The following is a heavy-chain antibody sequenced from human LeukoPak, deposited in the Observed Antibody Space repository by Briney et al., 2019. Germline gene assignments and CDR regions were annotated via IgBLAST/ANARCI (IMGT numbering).Heavy chain of an antibody. D-gene: IGHD1-1*01. CDR2: IWYDGSNQ. J-gene: IGHJ4*02. CDR1: GFSFRSHG. V-gene: IGHV3-33*01. Sequence: HPGGSLRLSCAASGFSFRSHGMHWVRQAPGKGLEWVAVIWYDGSNQYYADSVKGRFTISRDNSKNMFFLQMNSLRDDDTAVYYCARDTTARYLDYWGQGTLVTVSS. CDR3: ARDTTARYLDY.